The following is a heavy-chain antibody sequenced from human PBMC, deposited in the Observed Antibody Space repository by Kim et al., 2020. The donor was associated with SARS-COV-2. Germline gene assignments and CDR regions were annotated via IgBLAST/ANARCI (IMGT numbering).Heavy chain of an antibody. V-gene: IGHV3-9*01. CDR1: GFTFDDYA. Sequence: GGSLRLSCAASGFTFDDYAMHWVRQAPGKGLEWVSGISWNSGSIGYADSVKGRFTISRDNAKNSLYLQMNSLRAEDTALYYCAKGRVGVVVAAIGYDYWGEGTLVTVSS. D-gene: IGHD2-15*01. CDR3: AKGRVGVVVAAIGYDY. CDR2: ISWNSGSI. J-gene: IGHJ4*02.